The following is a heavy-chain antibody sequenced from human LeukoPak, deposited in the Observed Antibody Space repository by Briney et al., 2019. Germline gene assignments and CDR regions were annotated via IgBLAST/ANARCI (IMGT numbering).Heavy chain of an antibody. V-gene: IGHV3-74*01. J-gene: IGHJ4*02. CDR1: GFTFSSYW. D-gene: IGHD3-3*01. CDR3: ARSTGPPFWSGYSMYYFDY. CDR2: INSDGSST. Sequence: GGSLRLSCAASGFTFSSYWMHWVRQAPGKGLVWVSRINSDGSSTIYADSVKGRFTISRDNAKNSLYLQMNSLRAEDTAVYYCARSTGPPFWSGYSMYYFDYWGQGTLVTVSS.